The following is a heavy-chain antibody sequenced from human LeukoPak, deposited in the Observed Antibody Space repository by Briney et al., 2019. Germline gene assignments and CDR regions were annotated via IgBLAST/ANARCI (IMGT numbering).Heavy chain of an antibody. CDR1: GFVFSNYA. J-gene: IGHJ5*02. CDR2: IWYDGSNK. CDR3: ARDSGSGSPNKWFDP. Sequence: GGSLRLSCEASGFVFSNYAMHWVRQAPGKGLEWVAVIWYDGSNKYYADSVKGRFTISRDNAKNTLYLQLNSLKPEDTAVYYCARDSGSGSPNKWFDPWGQGTLVTASS. D-gene: IGHD3-10*01. V-gene: IGHV3-33*01.